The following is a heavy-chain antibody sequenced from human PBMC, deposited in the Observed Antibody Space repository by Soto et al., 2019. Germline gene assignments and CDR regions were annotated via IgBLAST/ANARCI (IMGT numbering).Heavy chain of an antibody. J-gene: IGHJ4*02. CDR3: VRDTMRASAAASLDY. V-gene: IGHV1-18*04. D-gene: IGHD2-2*01. CDR2: ISAYNGNT. CDR1: GYTFTSYG. Sequence: GASVKGSCKASGYTFTSYGISWVRQAPGQGLEWMGWISAYNGNTNYAQKLQGRVTMTTDTSTSTAYMELSNLRVDDTALYFCVRDTMRASAAASLDYWGQGTQVTVSS.